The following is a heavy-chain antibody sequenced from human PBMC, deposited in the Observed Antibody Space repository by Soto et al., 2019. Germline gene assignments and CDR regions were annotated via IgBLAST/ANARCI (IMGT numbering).Heavy chain of an antibody. CDR3: ARYKSNYYYGMDV. CDR2: IYYSGIT. CDR1: GGSISSSSYY. Sequence: SETLSLTCSVSGGSISSSSYYWSWIRQPPGKGLEWIGYIYYSGITNYNPSLKIRVTISVDTSKNQFSLKLSSVTAADTAVYYCARYKSNYYYGMDVWGQGTTVTVSS. V-gene: IGHV4-61*01. J-gene: IGHJ6*02. D-gene: IGHD1-20*01.